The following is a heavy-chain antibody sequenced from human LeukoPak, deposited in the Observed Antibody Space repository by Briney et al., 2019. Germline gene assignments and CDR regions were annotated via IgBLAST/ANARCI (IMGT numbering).Heavy chain of an antibody. D-gene: IGHD3-10*01. J-gene: IGHJ4*02. CDR1: GFTFSSYS. V-gene: IGHV3-21*01. CDR3: ARDEMGGHYGLSYFDY. Sequence: GGSLRLSCAASGFTFSSYSMNWVRQAPGKGLEWVSSISSSSSYIYYADSVKGRFTISRDNAKNSLYLQMNSLRAEDTAVYYCARDEMGGHYGLSYFDYWGQGTLVTVSS. CDR2: ISSSSSYI.